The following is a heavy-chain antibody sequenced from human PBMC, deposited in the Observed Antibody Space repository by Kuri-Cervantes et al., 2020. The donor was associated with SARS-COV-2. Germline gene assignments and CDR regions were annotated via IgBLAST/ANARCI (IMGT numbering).Heavy chain of an antibody. J-gene: IGHJ3*02. V-gene: IGHV1-69*02. CDR2: IIPILGIA. D-gene: IGHD4-17*01. Sequence: SVKVSCKASGGTYSSYTISWVRQAPGQGLEWMGRIIPILGIANYEQKFQGRVTITADKSTSTAYMELSSLRSEDTAVYYCARVNGDYAGAFDIWGQGTMVTVSS. CDR3: ARVNGDYAGAFDI. CDR1: GGTYSSYT.